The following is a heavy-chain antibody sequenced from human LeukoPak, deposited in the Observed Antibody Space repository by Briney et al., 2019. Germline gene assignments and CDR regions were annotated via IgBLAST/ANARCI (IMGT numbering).Heavy chain of an antibody. CDR3: ARVRARSSGYYYLGAFDI. CDR2: IYYSGST. CDR1: GGSISSYY. Sequence: PSETLSLTCTVSGGSISSYYWSWIRQPPGKGLEWSGYIYYSGSTNYNPSLKSRVTISVDTSKNQLSLKLSSVTAADTAVYYCARVRARSSGYYYLGAFDIWGQGTMVTVSS. D-gene: IGHD3-22*01. J-gene: IGHJ3*02. V-gene: IGHV4-59*01.